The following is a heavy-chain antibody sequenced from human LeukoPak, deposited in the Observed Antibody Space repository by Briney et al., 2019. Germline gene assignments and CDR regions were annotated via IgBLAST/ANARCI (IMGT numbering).Heavy chain of an antibody. J-gene: IGHJ4*02. CDR1: GFTFSSYA. Sequence: GGSLRLSCAASGFTFSSYAMHWVRQAPGKGLEWVAVISYDGSNKYYADSVKGRFTISRDNSKNTLYLQMNSLRAEDTAVYYCARDQGHPSGYDFDYWGQGTLVTVSS. CDR2: ISYDGSNK. CDR3: ARDQGHPSGYDFDY. V-gene: IGHV3-30-3*01. D-gene: IGHD5-12*01.